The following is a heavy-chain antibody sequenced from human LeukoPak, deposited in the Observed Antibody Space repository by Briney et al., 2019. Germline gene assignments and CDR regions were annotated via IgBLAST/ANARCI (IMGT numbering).Heavy chain of an antibody. V-gene: IGHV3-74*01. Sequence: GGSLRLSCAASGFTFSSYWMHWVRQVPGKGLVWVSRIKSDGSTISYADSVRGRFTISRDNAKNTLYLQMNSLRAEDTAVYYCARASSWSYFDCWGQGTLVTVSS. J-gene: IGHJ4*02. D-gene: IGHD2-2*01. CDR3: ARASSWSYFDC. CDR2: IKSDGSTI. CDR1: GFTFSSYW.